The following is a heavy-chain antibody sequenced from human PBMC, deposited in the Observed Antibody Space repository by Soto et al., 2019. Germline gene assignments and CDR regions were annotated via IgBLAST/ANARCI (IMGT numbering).Heavy chain of an antibody. CDR3: AKEGPGGGRHFYYAMDV. CDR2: ITNDGYNE. J-gene: IGHJ6*02. V-gene: IGHV3-30*18. D-gene: IGHD1-26*01. CDR1: GFVFSDYG. Sequence: QMNLVESGGGVVQPGRSLRLSCAASGFVFSDYGMHWVRRAPGKGLEWVALITNDGYNEFYRESVRGRFSISRGRSTNTVDLLMSGLRPEDTGVYYCAKEGPGGGRHFYYAMDVWGQGTTVTVSS.